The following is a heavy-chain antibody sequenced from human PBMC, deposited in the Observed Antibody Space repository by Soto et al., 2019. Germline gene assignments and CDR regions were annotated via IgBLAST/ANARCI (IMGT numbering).Heavy chain of an antibody. CDR2: VKSKTHGGTT. Sequence: GSLRLSCESSGFTFGDFAMIWYRQAPGKGLEWVGRVKSKTHGGTTDFAASVKGRFAISRDDSISMAFMRMNSLKIEDTAVYYCTTDSYITVTPVRLDYWGHGTLVTVS. CDR3: TTDSYITVTPVRLDY. V-gene: IGHV3-15*01. D-gene: IGHD4-4*01. CDR1: GFTFGDFA. J-gene: IGHJ4*01.